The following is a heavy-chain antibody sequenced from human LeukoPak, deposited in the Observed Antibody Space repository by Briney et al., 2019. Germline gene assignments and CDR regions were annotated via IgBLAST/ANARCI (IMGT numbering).Heavy chain of an antibody. CDR2: INPSGGST. Sequence: GASVKVSCKAPGYTFTSYYMHWVRQAPGQGLEWMGIINPSGGSTSYAQKFQGRVTMTRDTSTSTVYMELSSLRSEDTAVYYCARDPGPYSSSWSRWGVYYFDYWGQGTLVTVSS. J-gene: IGHJ4*02. V-gene: IGHV1-46*01. CDR1: GYTFTSYY. CDR3: ARDPGPYSSSWSRWGVYYFDY. D-gene: IGHD6-13*01.